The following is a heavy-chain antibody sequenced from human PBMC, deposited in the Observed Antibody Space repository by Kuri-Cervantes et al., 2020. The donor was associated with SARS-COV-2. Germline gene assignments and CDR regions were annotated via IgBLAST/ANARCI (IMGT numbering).Heavy chain of an antibody. J-gene: IGHJ4*02. CDR1: GGSFSGYY. CDR3: ARRGGYYDFWSGSGIDY. CDR2: INHSGST. Sequence: GSLRLSCAVYGGSFSGYYWSWIRQPPGKGLEWIGEINHSGSTNYNPSLKSRVTVSVDTSKNQFSLKLSSVTAADTAVYYCARRGGYYDFWSGSGIDYWGQGTLVTVSS. D-gene: IGHD3-3*01. V-gene: IGHV4-34*01.